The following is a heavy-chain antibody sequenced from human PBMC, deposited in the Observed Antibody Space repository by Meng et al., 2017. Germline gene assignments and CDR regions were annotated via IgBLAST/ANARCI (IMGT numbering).Heavy chain of an antibody. J-gene: IGHJ4*02. CDR2: INCDEDK. CDR1: GFYLSTSGVG. D-gene: IGHD6-19*01. V-gene: IGHV2-5*02. Sequence: GPRVVKKPPTTTSARLFSGFYLSTSGVGVGWRRQWTGKVNEWLGVINCDEDKRYSASLKSRPTNTTDTSKNQVVRTKTNMDHVDTATYSCESRLGSSGVAYWGQGTLVTVSS. CDR3: ESRLGSSGVAY.